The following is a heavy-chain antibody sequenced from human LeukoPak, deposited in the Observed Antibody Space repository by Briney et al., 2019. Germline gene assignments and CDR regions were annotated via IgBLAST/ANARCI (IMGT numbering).Heavy chain of an antibody. D-gene: IGHD2-2*01. J-gene: IGHJ4*02. Sequence: GGSLRLSCAASGFTFSSYGIHWVRQAPGKGLEWVAFIRYDGSKNYYADSVKGRFTISRDNSKNTLYLQMNSLRAEDTAVYYCAKDHCSSTTCYGSPGYWGQGTLDSVSS. V-gene: IGHV3-30*02. CDR1: GFTFSSYG. CDR3: AKDHCSSTTCYGSPGY. CDR2: IRYDGSKN.